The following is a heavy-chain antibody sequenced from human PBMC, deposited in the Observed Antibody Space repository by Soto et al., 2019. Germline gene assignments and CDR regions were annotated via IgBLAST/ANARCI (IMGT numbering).Heavy chain of an antibody. J-gene: IGHJ6*04. V-gene: IGHV3-66*01. CDR3: ARDDVLCAGGRCYGVPLDV. Sequence: PGGSLRLSCAASGFTVSSKYMSWVRQAPGKGLEWVSLIQSGGPTYYADSVKGRFTISGDTSENTVHLQMDSLRAEDTAVYYCARDDVLCAGGRCYGVPLDVWGKGITVTSPQ. D-gene: IGHD2-15*01. CDR1: GFTVSSKY. CDR2: IQSGGPT.